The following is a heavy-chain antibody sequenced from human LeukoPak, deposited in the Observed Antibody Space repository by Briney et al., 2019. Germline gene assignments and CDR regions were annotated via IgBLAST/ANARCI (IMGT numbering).Heavy chain of an antibody. CDR2: INSDGSST. J-gene: IGHJ4*02. Sequence: TGGPLRLSCAASGFTFSSYWMHWVRQAPGKGLVWVSRINSDGSSTSYADSVKGRFTISRDNAKNTLYLQMNSLRAEDTAVYYCARDEEKTLPFDYWGQGTLVTVSS. CDR3: ARDEEKTLPFDY. CDR1: GFTFSSYW. V-gene: IGHV3-74*01. D-gene: IGHD2-15*01.